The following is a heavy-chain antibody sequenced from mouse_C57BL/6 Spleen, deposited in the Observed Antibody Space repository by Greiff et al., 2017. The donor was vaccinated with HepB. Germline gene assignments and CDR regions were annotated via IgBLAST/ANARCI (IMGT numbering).Heavy chain of an antibody. CDR2: IWSGGST. J-gene: IGHJ2*01. CDR3: ARKGDYDDGYFDY. V-gene: IGHV2-2*01. CDR1: GFSLTSYG. D-gene: IGHD2-4*01. Sequence: QVQLQQSGPGLVQPSQSLSITCTVSGFSLTSYGVHWVRQSPGKGLEWLGVIWSGGSTDYNAAFISRLSISKDNSKSQVFFKMNSLQADDTAIYYCARKGDYDDGYFDYWGQGTTLTVSS.